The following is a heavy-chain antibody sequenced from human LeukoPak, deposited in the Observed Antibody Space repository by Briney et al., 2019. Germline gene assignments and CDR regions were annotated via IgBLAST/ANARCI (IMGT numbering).Heavy chain of an antibody. CDR1: GNSMSSYY. Sequence: SETLSLTCTVSGNSMSSYYWSWVRQSPGKGLKGIGHIYASGSTNYNPSLKSRVTISEDTSKNQFSLRLSSLTAADTAVYYCARDVGSGGGTFPTYHFDFWGQGTLVTVSS. D-gene: IGHD3-10*01. CDR2: IYASGST. V-gene: IGHV4-59*01. CDR3: ARDVGSGGGTFPTYHFDF. J-gene: IGHJ4*02.